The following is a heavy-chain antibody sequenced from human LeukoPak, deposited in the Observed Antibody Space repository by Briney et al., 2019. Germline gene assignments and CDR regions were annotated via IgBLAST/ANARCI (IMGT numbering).Heavy chain of an antibody. CDR1: GFTFSNYW. CDR2: IKQDGSEK. D-gene: IGHD1-26*01. J-gene: IGHJ4*02. CDR3: ARGGAHAY. Sequence: GGSLRFSCAASGFTFSNYWMNWVRQAPGKGLEWVANIKQDGSEKYYVDSVKGRFTISRDNAKNSLYLQMNSLRAEDTAVYYCARGGAHAYWGQGTLVTVSS. V-gene: IGHV3-7*05.